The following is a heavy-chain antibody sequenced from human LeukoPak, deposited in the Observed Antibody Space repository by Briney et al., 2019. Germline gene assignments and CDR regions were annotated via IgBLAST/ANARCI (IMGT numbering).Heavy chain of an antibody. CDR1: GFTFSSYW. V-gene: IGHV3-7*04. CDR2: IKQDGSEK. CDR3: VKDITSGWAFDI. D-gene: IGHD6-19*01. J-gene: IGHJ3*02. Sequence: PGGSLRLSCAFSGFTFSSYWMSWVRQAPGKGLEWVANIKQDGSEKYSVDSVRGRFTISRDNTKNSLYLQMNSLRDEDTAVYFCVKDITSGWAFDIWGQGTMVTVSS.